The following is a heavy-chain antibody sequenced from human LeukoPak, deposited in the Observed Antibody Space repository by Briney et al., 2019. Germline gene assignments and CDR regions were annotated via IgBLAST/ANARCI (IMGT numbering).Heavy chain of an antibody. D-gene: IGHD3-3*01. CDR1: GGSISSGGYY. Sequence: PSQTLSLTCTVSGGSISSGGYYWSWIRQHPGKGLEWIGYIYYSGSTYYNPSLKSRVTISVDTSKNQFSLKLSSVTAADTAVYYCARPDFWSGSHIDYWGQGTLVTVSS. CDR3: ARPDFWSGSHIDY. CDR2: IYYSGST. J-gene: IGHJ4*02. V-gene: IGHV4-31*03.